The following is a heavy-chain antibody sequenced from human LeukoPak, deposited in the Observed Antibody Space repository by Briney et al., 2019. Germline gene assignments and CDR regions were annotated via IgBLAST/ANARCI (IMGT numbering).Heavy chain of an antibody. CDR2: INHGGST. CDR3: ARGRYVTTRGGAAAGFLDY. Sequence: SETLSPTCAVSGGSFSGHYWNWILQPPGKGLDWIGEINHGGSTNYNPSLKSRVTISVDTSQNQFSLRLSSVTAADTAVYYCARGRYVTTRGGAAAGFLDYWGQGTLVTVST. J-gene: IGHJ4*02. D-gene: IGHD6-13*01. CDR1: GGSFSGHY. V-gene: IGHV4-34*01.